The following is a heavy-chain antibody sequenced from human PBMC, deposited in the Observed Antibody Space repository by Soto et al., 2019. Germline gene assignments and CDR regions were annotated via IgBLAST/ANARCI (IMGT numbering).Heavy chain of an antibody. J-gene: IGHJ6*02. CDR2: VSPYNGNT. D-gene: IGHD6-6*01. CDR1: GYTFTDHG. Sequence: ASVKVSCKTSGYTFTDHGLSWVRQAPGQGLEWLGWVSPYNGNTKYAQKFQGRVTMTTDTSTRTPYMELRSLRPDDTAVYYCARVIAARPDYGMDVWGQGTTVNVS. V-gene: IGHV1-18*01. CDR3: ARVIAARPDYGMDV.